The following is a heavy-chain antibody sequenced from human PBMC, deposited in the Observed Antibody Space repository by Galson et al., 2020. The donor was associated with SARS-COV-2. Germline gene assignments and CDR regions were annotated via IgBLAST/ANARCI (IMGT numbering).Heavy chain of an antibody. CDR3: ARRVGYCSSSTCNWQEYYCHY. CDR2: IYPGDSDT. CDR1: GYSFTDYW. Sequence: GESLKIPCKGPGYSFTDYWIGRVRQMPGKGLEWMVIIYPGDSDTTHNPPFQGQVTIPIDRSISTAYLQWTNLKAPDTAMYYCARRVGYCSSSTCNWQEYYCHYWGQGTLVTVSS. V-gene: IGHV5-51*01. J-gene: IGHJ4*02. D-gene: IGHD2-15*01.